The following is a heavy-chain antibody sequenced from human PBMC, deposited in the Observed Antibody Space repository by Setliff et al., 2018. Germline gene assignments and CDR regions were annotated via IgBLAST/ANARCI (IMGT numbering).Heavy chain of an antibody. Sequence: SSETLSLTCSASGGPISSSSYYWVWIRQPPGKGLEWIGAIFYDGNSYYNPSLKGRVTMSVDTSKNIFSLKLRSVTAADTSVYYRARQTSPPGMARARGFNWFDPWGQGTLVTVSS. J-gene: IGHJ5*02. V-gene: IGHV4-39*01. D-gene: IGHD3-10*01. CDR3: ARQTSPPGMARARGFNWFDP. CDR1: GGPISSSSYY. CDR2: IFYDGNS.